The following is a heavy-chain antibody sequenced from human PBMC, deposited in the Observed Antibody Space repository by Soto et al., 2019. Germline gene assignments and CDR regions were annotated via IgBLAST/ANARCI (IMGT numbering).Heavy chain of an antibody. D-gene: IGHD6-13*01. CDR1: GGTFSSYA. Sequence: QVQLVQSGAEVKKPGSSVKVSCKASGGTFSSYAISWVRQAPGQGLEWMGGIIPIFGTANYAQKFQARVTITADESTSTAYMELSSLRSEDTAVDYCARDRQQLVRWVRFDYWGQGTLVTVSS. V-gene: IGHV1-69*01. CDR3: ARDRQQLVRWVRFDY. CDR2: IIPIFGTA. J-gene: IGHJ4*02.